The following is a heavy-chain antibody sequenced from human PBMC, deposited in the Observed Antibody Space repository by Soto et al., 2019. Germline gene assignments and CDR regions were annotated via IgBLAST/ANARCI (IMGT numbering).Heavy chain of an antibody. CDR3: ARLTFLTTVTDYFDY. V-gene: IGHV3-7*01. CDR2: IKQDGSEK. J-gene: IGHJ4*02. D-gene: IGHD4-17*01. Sequence: EVQLVESGGGLVQPGGSLRLSCAASGFTFSSYWMTWVRQAPGKGLEWVANIKQDGSEKYDMDSVKGRFTISRDNAKNSLYLQMNSPRAEDTAVYYCARLTFLTTVTDYFDYWGQGTLVTVSS. CDR1: GFTFSSYW.